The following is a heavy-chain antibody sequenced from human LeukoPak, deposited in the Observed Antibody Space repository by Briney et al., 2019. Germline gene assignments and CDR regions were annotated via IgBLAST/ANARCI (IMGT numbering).Heavy chain of an antibody. CDR3: TKEVWGSHPD. Sequence: GGSLRLSCAASGFNFNNYAMTGVREAPGKGLEGVSAISRASFDIYYADSVKGRFTISRDDSKNALYLQMNNLRAEDTAVYYRTKEVWGSHPDWGQGTLVTVSS. CDR1: GFNFNNYA. J-gene: IGHJ4*02. V-gene: IGHV3-23*01. CDR2: ISRASFDI. D-gene: IGHD3-16*01.